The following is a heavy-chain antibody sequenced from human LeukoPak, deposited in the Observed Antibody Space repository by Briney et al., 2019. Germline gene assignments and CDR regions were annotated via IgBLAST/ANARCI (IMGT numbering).Heavy chain of an antibody. J-gene: IGHJ4*02. Sequence: SETLSLTCTVSGASITRSTYHWGWIRQPPGKGLEWIGCIYYSGSTYYNPSLKSRVTLSIDTSKSQFSLRLSSVTAADTAVYYCARQDFGSGILPGYWGQGTLVTVSS. CDR3: ARQDFGSGILPGY. CDR2: IYYSGST. CDR1: GASITRSTYH. D-gene: IGHD3-10*01. V-gene: IGHV4-39*01.